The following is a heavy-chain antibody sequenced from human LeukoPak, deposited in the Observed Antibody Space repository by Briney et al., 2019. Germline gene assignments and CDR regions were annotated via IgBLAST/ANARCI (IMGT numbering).Heavy chain of an antibody. V-gene: IGHV4-59*08. J-gene: IGHJ3*02. CDR3: VRHESGWRGAFDI. Sequence: PSETLSLTCSVLGGSISRYYWSWVWQPPGKEPEWIGYIYSSGTTDSKPALKSRVTISVDTSKNQFSLKLSTVTAADTAVYYCVRHESGWRGAFDIWGQGTMVTVSS. D-gene: IGHD2-15*01. CDR1: GGSISRYY. CDR2: IYSSGTT.